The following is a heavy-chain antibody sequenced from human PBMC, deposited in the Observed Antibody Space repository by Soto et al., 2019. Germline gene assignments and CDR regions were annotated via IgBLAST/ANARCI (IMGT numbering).Heavy chain of an antibody. V-gene: IGHV1-18*04. CDR2: ISAYNDNT. Sequence: GGSVKVSCKASGYTFTSYGLNCVLQAPVQGLEWMGWISAYNDNTYYAQKVQGRVILTIDTSTSTGSMELRSLISDDTAVYYCARGQIQSDFDYWGQGSLVTVSS. CDR1: GYTFTSYG. J-gene: IGHJ4*02. D-gene: IGHD3-3*01. CDR3: ARGQIQSDFDY.